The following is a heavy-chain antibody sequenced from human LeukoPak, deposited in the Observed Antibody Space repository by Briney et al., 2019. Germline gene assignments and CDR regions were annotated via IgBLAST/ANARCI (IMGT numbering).Heavy chain of an antibody. V-gene: IGHV3-23*01. Sequence: GGSLRLSCAASGFTFSSYAMSWVRQAPGKGLEWVSAISGSHNSTYYADSVKGRFTISRDNSKNTLYLQMNSLRAEDTALYYCAKDAYLIAVAGNYFDSWGQGTLVTVAS. D-gene: IGHD6-19*01. J-gene: IGHJ5*01. CDR1: GFTFSSYA. CDR3: AKDAYLIAVAGNYFDS. CDR2: ISGSHNST.